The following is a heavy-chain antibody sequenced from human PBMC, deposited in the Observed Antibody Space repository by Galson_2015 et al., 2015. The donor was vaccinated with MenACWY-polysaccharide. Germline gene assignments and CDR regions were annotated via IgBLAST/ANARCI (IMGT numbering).Heavy chain of an antibody. D-gene: IGHD1-26*01. CDR2: ISPGSETA. J-gene: IGHJ4*02. CDR1: GFTFSILV. CDR3: VKGGWADN. V-gene: IGHV3-23*01. Sequence: FLRLSCAASGFTFSILVMTWIRQGPGKGLEWVSAISPGSETAYYSDSVKGRFTISRDNSKDTLHLQMDSLRAEDTAVYYCVKGGWADNWGQGTLVTVSS.